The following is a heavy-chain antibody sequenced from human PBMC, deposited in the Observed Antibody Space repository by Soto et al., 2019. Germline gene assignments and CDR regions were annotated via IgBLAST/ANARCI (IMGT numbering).Heavy chain of an antibody. Sequence: GGSLRLSCAASGFTFSSYAMHWVRQAPGKGLEWVAVISYDGRNKYYADSVKGRFTISRDNSKNKLYLQMNSLRAEDTAVYYCERDVEQLVAYYGMDVRGQGNTVAVYS. D-gene: IGHD6-6*01. CDR1: GFTFSSYA. V-gene: IGHV3-30*04. CDR3: ERDVEQLVAYYGMDV. J-gene: IGHJ6*02. CDR2: ISYDGRNK.